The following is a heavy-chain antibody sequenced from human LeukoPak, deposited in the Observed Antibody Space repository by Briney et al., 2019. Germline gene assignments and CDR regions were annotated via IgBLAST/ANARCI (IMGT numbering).Heavy chain of an antibody. J-gene: IGHJ5*02. V-gene: IGHV3-21*01. CDR3: AGDNWNYGWFDP. D-gene: IGHD1-7*01. Sequence: GGSLRLSCAASGFTFSSYSMNWVRQAPGKGLEWVSSISSSGSYIYYADSVKGRFTISRDNAKNSLYLQMNSLRAEDTAVYYCAGDNWNYGWFDPWGQGSLVTVSS. CDR2: ISSSGSYI. CDR1: GFTFSSYS.